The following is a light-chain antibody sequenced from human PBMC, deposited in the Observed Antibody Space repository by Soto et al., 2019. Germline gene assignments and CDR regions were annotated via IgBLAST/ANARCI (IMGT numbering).Light chain of an antibody. CDR3: SSYALSTAYL. V-gene: IGLV2-14*01. CDR1: SSDVGGYDY. CDR2: EVS. Sequence: QSPLTKPASVSGSPGQSITISCTGTSSDVGGYDYVSWYQIHPGKAPNLMVFEVSNRPSGVSYRFSGSKSGNTASLTISGLQAEDEADYFCSSYALSTAYLFGTGTKVTVL. J-gene: IGLJ1*01.